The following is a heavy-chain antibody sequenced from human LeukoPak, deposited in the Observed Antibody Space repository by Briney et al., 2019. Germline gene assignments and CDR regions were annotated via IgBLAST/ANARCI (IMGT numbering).Heavy chain of an antibody. J-gene: IGHJ4*02. CDR3: AVDYDILTGYYTDPVPFDD. CDR1: GFTFSSYS. V-gene: IGHV3-21*01. Sequence: GGSLRLSCAASGFTFSSYSMHWVRQAPGKGLEWVSSISSSSSYIYYADSVKGRFTISRDNAKNSLYLQMNSLRAEDTAVYYCAVDYDILTGYYTDPVPFDDWGQGTLVTVSS. CDR2: ISSSSSYI. D-gene: IGHD3-9*01.